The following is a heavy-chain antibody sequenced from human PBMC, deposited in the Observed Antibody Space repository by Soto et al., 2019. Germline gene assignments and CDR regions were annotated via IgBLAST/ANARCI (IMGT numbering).Heavy chain of an antibody. CDR1: GFTFSKYR. V-gene: IGHV3-21*06. Sequence: PGGSLRLSCAASGFTFSKYRMNWVRQAPGKGLEWVSYISSSSSSKFYADSVKDRFTISRDNAKSLLYLQMNSLRAEDTAVYYCARDPFDCGDDCSSNSGGQGTRFTVP. CDR3: ARDPFDCGDDCSSNS. D-gene: IGHD2-21*02. J-gene: IGHJ4*02. CDR2: ISSSSSSK.